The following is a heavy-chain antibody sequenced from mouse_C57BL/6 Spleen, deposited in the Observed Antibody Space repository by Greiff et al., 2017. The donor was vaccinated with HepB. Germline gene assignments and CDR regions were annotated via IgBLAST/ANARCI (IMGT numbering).Heavy chain of an antibody. Sequence: EVHLVESGEGLVKPGGSLKLSCAASGFTFSSYAMSWVRQTPEKRLEWVAYISSGGDYIYYADTVKGRFTISRDNARNTLYLQMSSLKSEDTAMYYCTNGNPYYYAMDYWGQGTSVTVSS. CDR1: GFTFSSYA. D-gene: IGHD2-1*01. CDR3: TNGNPYYYAMDY. V-gene: IGHV5-9-1*02. CDR2: ISSGGDYI. J-gene: IGHJ4*01.